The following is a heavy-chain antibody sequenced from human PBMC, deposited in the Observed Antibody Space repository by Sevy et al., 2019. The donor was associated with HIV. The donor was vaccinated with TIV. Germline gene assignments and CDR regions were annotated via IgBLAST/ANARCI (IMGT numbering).Heavy chain of an antibody. CDR3: ARVREEYYYDSSGSRDAFDI. D-gene: IGHD3-22*01. CDR1: GFTFSDYY. Sequence: GGSLRLSCAASGFTFSDYYMSWIRQAPGKGLELVSYISSSASTIYYADSVKGRFTTSRDNAKNSLYLQMNSLRAEDTAVYYCARVREEYYYDSSGSRDAFDIWGQGTMVTVSS. CDR2: ISSSASTI. V-gene: IGHV3-11*01. J-gene: IGHJ3*02.